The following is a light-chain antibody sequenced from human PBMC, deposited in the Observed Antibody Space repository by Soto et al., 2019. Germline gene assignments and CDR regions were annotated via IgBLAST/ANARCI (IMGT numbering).Light chain of an antibody. CDR1: SGDVGAYNY. CDR2: EVS. Sequence: QSVLTQPASVSGSPGQSITISCTGTSGDVGAYNYVSWYQKHPDKAPKLVIFEVSNRPSGVSNRFSGSKSGKTASLTISGLQAEDEAVYFCSSYTTSSTVLFGGGTKVTVL. CDR3: SSYTTSSTVL. V-gene: IGLV2-14*01. J-gene: IGLJ2*01.